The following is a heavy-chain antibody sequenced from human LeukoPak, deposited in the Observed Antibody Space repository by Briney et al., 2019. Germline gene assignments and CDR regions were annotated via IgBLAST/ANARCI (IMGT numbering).Heavy chain of an antibody. CDR3: AKRGAGSGGLHY. J-gene: IGHJ4*02. V-gene: IGHV3-23*01. CDR2: FYEALKT. CDR1: GFTFNLYA. D-gene: IGHD6-19*01. Sequence: GGSLRLSCAASGFTFNLYAMTWVRQAPGKGLEWVSTFYEALKTDYADSVKGRFTISRDTSNNMLYLQMNSLRTEDTAIYYCAKRGAGSGGLHYWGQGTLVTVSS.